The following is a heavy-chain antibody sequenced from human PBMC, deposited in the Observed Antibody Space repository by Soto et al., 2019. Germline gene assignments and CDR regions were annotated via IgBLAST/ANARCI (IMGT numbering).Heavy chain of an antibody. CDR3: AREGGYCSSTSGYGNSDLDP. CDR2: INPNSGGT. Sequence: QVQLVQSGAEVKKPGASVKVSCKASGYTFTGYYMHWVRQAPGQGLEWMGWINPNSGGTNYAQKFQGWVTMTRDTSISTAYMELSRLRSDATAVYYCAREGGYCSSTSGYGNSDLDPWGQGTLVTVSS. J-gene: IGHJ5*02. V-gene: IGHV1-2*04. D-gene: IGHD2-2*01. CDR1: GYTFTGYY.